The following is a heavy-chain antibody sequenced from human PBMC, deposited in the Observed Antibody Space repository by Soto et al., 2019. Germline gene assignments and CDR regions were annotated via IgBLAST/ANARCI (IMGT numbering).Heavy chain of an antibody. J-gene: IGHJ4*02. V-gene: IGHV3-9*01. CDR3: AKPLNYDFWSGYQY. CDR2: ISWNSGSI. CDR1: GFTFDDYA. D-gene: IGHD3-3*01. Sequence: EVQLVESGGGLVQPGRSLRLSCAASGFTFDDYAMHWVRQAPGKGLEWVSGISWNSGSIGYADSVKGRFTISRDNAKNSLYLQMNSLRAEDTALYYCAKPLNYDFWSGYQYWGQGTLVTVSS.